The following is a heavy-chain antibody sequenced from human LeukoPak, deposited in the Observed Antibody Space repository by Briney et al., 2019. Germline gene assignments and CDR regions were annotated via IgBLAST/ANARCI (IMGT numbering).Heavy chain of an antibody. D-gene: IGHD6-19*01. Sequence: SETLSLTCTVSGGSISSYYWSWIRQPPGKGLEWIGYIYYSGITNYNPSLGGRVTISVDTSKNQLSLTLNSVTAADTAVYYCARVISSGWAGFDYWGQGALVTVSS. V-gene: IGHV4-59*01. CDR1: GGSISSYY. CDR3: ARVISSGWAGFDY. CDR2: IYYSGIT. J-gene: IGHJ4*02.